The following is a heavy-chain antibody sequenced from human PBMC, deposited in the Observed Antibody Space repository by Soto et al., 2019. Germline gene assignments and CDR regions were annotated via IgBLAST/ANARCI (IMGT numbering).Heavy chain of an antibody. J-gene: IGHJ6*02. D-gene: IGHD1-1*01. CDR2: MNPNSGNT. V-gene: IGHV1-8*01. CDR1: GYTFTSYD. CDR3: ARERTGTTSMDV. Sequence: QVQLVQSGAKVKKPGASVKVPCKASGYTFTSYDINWVRQATGQGLEWMGRMNPNSGNTGYAQKFQGRVTMTSNTSISTAYMELSSLRSEDTAVYYCARERTGTTSMDVWGQGTTVTVSS.